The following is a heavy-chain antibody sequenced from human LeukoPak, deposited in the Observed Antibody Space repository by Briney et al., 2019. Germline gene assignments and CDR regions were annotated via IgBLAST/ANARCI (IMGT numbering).Heavy chain of an antibody. CDR2: ISAYNGNT. CDR3: ARADAGSYYPAFDY. Sequence: WASVKVSCKASGYTFTSYGISWVRQAPGQGLEWMGWISAYNGNTNYAQKLQGRVTMTTDTSTSTAYMELRSLRSDDTAVYYCARADAGSYYPAFDYWGQGILVTVSS. V-gene: IGHV1-18*01. CDR1: GYTFTSYG. J-gene: IGHJ4*02. D-gene: IGHD3-10*01.